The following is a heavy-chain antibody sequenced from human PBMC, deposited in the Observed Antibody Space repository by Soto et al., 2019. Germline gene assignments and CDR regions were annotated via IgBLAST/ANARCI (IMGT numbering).Heavy chain of an antibody. CDR3: ARDFRRRSWPYYCYCGMGF. J-gene: IGHJ6*02. CDR2: IYSGGST. CDR1: GFTVSSTY. Sequence: GVSLRLSCAASGFTVSSTYMSWVRQAPGNGLEWVSAIYSGGSTYYADSVKGRFTISRDNSKNTLYLQMNSLRAEDTAVYYCARDFRRRSWPYYCYCGMGFWGQGTTVTVSS. V-gene: IGHV3-53*01. D-gene: IGHD6-13*01.